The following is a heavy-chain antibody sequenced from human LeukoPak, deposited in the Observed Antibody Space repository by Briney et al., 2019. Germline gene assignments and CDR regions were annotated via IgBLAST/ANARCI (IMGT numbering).Heavy chain of an antibody. CDR2: ISWNSGSI. V-gene: IGHV3-9*01. CDR1: GFTFDDYA. CDR3: AKAYDSSGYYGYFDY. D-gene: IGHD3-22*01. Sequence: GGSLRLSCAASGFTFDDYAMRWVRQAPGKGLEWVSGISWNSGSIGYADSVKGRFTISRDNAKNSLYLQMNSLRAEDTALYYCAKAYDSSGYYGYFDYWGQGTLVTVSS. J-gene: IGHJ4*02.